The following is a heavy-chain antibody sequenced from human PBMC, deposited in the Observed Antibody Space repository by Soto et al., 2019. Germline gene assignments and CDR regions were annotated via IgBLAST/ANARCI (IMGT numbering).Heavy chain of an antibody. CDR3: ARVAGAKFDF. CDR1: GGSINTYY. D-gene: IGHD6-19*01. CDR2: IYHSGYT. Sequence: KASETLSLTCTVSGGSINTYYWSWIRQPAGKGLEWIGRIYHSGYTNPNSSLKSRLTMSVDTSKNQFFLRLSSVTAADTAVYYCARVAGAKFDFWGQGILVTVSS. J-gene: IGHJ4*02. V-gene: IGHV4-4*07.